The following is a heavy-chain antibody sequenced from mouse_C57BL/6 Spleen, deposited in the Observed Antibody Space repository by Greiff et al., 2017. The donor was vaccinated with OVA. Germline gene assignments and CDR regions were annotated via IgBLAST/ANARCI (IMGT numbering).Heavy chain of an antibody. CDR2: IDPEDGET. J-gene: IGHJ3*01. V-gene: IGHV14-2*01. CDR3: ASGYAWFAY. CDR1: GFNIKDYY. D-gene: IGHD2-2*01. Sequence: DVKLQESGAELVKPGASVKLSCTASGFNIKDYYMHWVKQRTEQGLEWIGRIDPEDGETKYAPKFQGKATITADTSSNTAYLQLSSLTSEDTAVYYCASGYAWFAYWGQGTLVTVSA.